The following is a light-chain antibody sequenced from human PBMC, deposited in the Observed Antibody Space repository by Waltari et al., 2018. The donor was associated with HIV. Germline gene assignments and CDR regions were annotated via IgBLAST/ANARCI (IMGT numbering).Light chain of an antibody. J-gene: IGKJ1*01. CDR2: GAS. CDR1: QSVSSSY. Sequence: DIVLTQSPGTLSLSPGERATISCRASQSVSSSYLAWYQQKPGQAPRLLIYGASSRATGSPDRFSGSGSGTDVTLTISRLEPEDFAVYYCQQYGSSPRTFGQGTKVEIK. V-gene: IGKV3-20*01. CDR3: QQYGSSPRT.